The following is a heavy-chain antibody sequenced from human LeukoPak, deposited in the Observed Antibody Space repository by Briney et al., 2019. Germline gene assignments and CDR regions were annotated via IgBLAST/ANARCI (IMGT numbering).Heavy chain of an antibody. CDR1: GGSISSGGYY. Sequence: SETLSLTCTVSGGSISSGGYYWSWIRQHPGKGLEWIGYIYYSGSTYYNPSLKSRVTISVDTSKNQFSLKLSSVTAADTAVYYCARDSQADAFDIWGQGTMVTVSS. CDR3: ARDSQADAFDI. J-gene: IGHJ3*02. V-gene: IGHV4-31*03. CDR2: IYYSGST.